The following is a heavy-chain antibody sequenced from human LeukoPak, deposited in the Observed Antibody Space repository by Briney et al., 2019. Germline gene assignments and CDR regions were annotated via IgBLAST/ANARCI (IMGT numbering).Heavy chain of an antibody. CDR1: GFTFSDYY. CDR3: ERDFGYCTNGVCYNWFDP. Sequence: GGALRLSCAASGFTFSDYYMSWIRQAPGKGLEWVSYISSSGSTIYYADSVKGRFTISRDNAKNSLYLQMNSLSDAATAVYYCERDFGYCTNGVCYNWFDPWGQGTLVTVSS. J-gene: IGHJ5*02. D-gene: IGHD2-8*01. CDR2: ISSSGSTI. V-gene: IGHV3-11*01.